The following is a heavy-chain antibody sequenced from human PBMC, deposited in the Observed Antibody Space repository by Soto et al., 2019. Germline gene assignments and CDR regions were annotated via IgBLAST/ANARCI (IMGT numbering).Heavy chain of an antibody. CDR2: MLYSGFT. D-gene: IGHD2-15*01. V-gene: IGHV4-39*01. CDR1: GFSVSSSDSY. J-gene: IGHJ6*02. CDR3: APLSVSLSGPYGIHV. Sequence: SETLSLTCSVSGFSVSSSDSYWAWFRQPPGKGLEWIGSMLYSGFTYYNPSLKSRVTLSVDTSKNQFSVRLNSVTASDTAVYYCAPLSVSLSGPYGIHVWGQGTTVTVS.